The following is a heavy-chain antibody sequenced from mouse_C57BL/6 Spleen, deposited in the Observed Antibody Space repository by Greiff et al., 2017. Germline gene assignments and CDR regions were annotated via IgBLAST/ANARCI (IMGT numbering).Heavy chain of an antibody. CDR3: ARFYYDYGEGYFDY. V-gene: IGHV1-42*01. CDR1: GYSFTGYY. Sequence: VQLQQSGPELVKPGASVKISCKASGYSFTGYYMNWVKQSPEKSLEWIGEINPSTGGTTYNQKFKAKATLTVDKSSSTAYMQLKSLTSEDSAVYYCARFYYDYGEGYFDYWGQGTTRTVSS. CDR2: INPSTGGT. J-gene: IGHJ2*01. D-gene: IGHD2-4*01.